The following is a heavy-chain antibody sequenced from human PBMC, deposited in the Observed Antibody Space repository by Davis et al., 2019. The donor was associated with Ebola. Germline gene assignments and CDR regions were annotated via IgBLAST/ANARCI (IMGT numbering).Heavy chain of an antibody. CDR1: GDSVPSNSAA. J-gene: IGHJ6*04. CDR3: ARSTYSYGYFGKNYYYYYGMDV. V-gene: IGHV6-1*01. D-gene: IGHD5-18*01. Sequence: SQTLSLTCVISGDSVPSNSAAWNWIRQSPSRGLEWLGRTYYRSKWYNDYAVSVKSRITINPDTSKNQFSLQLNSVTPEDTAVYYCARSTYSYGYFGKNYYYYYGMDVWGKGTTVTVSS. CDR2: TYYRSKWYN.